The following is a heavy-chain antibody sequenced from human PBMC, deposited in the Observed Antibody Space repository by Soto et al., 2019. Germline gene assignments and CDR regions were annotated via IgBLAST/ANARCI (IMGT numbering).Heavy chain of an antibody. Sequence: PGGSLRLSCAASGFTFSSYAMSWVRQAPGKGLEWVSAISGSGGSTYYADSVKGRFTISRDNSKNTLYLQMNSLRAEDTAVYYCAKVVGIAVAGTLGYFDYWGQGTLVTVSS. CDR3: AKVVGIAVAGTLGYFDY. V-gene: IGHV3-23*01. J-gene: IGHJ4*02. CDR2: ISGSGGST. D-gene: IGHD6-19*01. CDR1: GFTFSSYA.